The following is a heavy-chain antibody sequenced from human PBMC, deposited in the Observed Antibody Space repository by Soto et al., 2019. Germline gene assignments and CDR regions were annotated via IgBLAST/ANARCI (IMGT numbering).Heavy chain of an antibody. Sequence: SETLSLTCTVSGGSISSSSYYWGWIRQPPGKGLEWIGSIYYSGSTYYNPSLKSRVTISVDTSKNQFSLKLSSVTAADTAVYYCARRDHGDTDYWGQGTLVTVSS. V-gene: IGHV4-39*01. J-gene: IGHJ4*02. D-gene: IGHD4-17*01. CDR1: GGSISSSSYY. CDR2: IYYSGST. CDR3: ARRDHGDTDY.